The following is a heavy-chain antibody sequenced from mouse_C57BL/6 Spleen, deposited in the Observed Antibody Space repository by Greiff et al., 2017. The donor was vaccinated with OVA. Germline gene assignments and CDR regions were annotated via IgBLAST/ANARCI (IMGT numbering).Heavy chain of an antibody. CDR1: GYTFTSYA. CDR3: AKDYYGSSGAY. D-gene: IGHD1-1*01. V-gene: IGHV1-85*01. CDR2: IYPSDGST. Sequence: VQVVESGPELVKPGASVKLSCKASGYTFTSYAINWVKQRPGQGLEWIGWIYPSDGSTKYNEKFKGKATLTVDTSSSTVYMEHHSLTYEDSAVYFCAKDYYGSSGAYWGQGTLVTVSA. J-gene: IGHJ3*01.